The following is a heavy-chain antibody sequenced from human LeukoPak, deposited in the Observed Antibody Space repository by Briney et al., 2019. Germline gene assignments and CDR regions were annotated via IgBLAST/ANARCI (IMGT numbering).Heavy chain of an antibody. D-gene: IGHD2-2*02. CDR3: ARRPALIVPAAIPYFDY. CDR1: GGSFSGYY. Sequence: SETLSLTCAVYGGSFSGYYWSWIRQPPGKGLEQIGEINHSGSTNYNPSLKSRVTISVDTSKNQFSLKLSSVTAADTAVYYCARRPALIVPAAIPYFDYWGQGTLVTVSS. J-gene: IGHJ4*02. V-gene: IGHV4-34*01. CDR2: INHSGST.